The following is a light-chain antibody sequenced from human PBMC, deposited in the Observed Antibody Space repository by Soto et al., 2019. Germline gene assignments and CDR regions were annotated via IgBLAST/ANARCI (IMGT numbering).Light chain of an antibody. Sequence: QSVLTQPRSVSGSPGQSVTISCTGTSSDVGGFNSVSWYQQHPGKAPKFMIYDVSKRPSGVPDRFSGSKSGNTASLTISGLQAEDEADYYCCSSAGTYTWVFGGGTQLTVL. CDR3: CSSAGTYTWV. V-gene: IGLV2-11*01. CDR1: SSDVGGFNS. CDR2: DVS. J-gene: IGLJ2*01.